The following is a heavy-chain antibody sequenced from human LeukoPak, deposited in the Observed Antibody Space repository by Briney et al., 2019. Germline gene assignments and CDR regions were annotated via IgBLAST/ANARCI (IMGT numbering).Heavy chain of an antibody. D-gene: IGHD6-6*01. V-gene: IGHV3-11*04. CDR3: ARFSSSSGGFDY. CDR2: INSSGSTI. Sequence: GGTLRLSCAASGFTSSDYYMSWSRQAPGKGQEWVSYINSSGSTIYDADSVKGRFTISRDNAKHSLHLQMNGLRAEGTAVYYCARFSSSSGGFDYWGQGTLVTVSS. CDR1: GFTSSDYY. J-gene: IGHJ4*02.